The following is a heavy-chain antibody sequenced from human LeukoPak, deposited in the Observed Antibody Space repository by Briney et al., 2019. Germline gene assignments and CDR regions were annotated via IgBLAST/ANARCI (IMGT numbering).Heavy chain of an antibody. Sequence: GASVKVSCKASGYTFTRYYMHLVRQAPGHGLEWMGGVNPNRVGTNYAQKFHGRVTMTKDTSISPAYMEPSRLRSDDTAEYYGVRVCRELLLHPDYWGQGTLVTVSS. V-gene: IGHV1-2*02. J-gene: IGHJ4*02. CDR2: VNPNRVGT. D-gene: IGHD3-22*01. CDR3: VRVCRELLLHPDY. CDR1: GYTFTRYY.